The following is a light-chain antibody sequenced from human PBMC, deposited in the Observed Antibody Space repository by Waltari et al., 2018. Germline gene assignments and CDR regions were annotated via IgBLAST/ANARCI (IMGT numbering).Light chain of an antibody. Sequence: QSVLTQPPSASGTPGQRVTIACSGSSSNIGRNYVYWYQQFPGPAPKLLIYRNIQRPSGVPDRFSGSRSGTSASLVISGLRSEDEADVYCAAWDENLSGWVFGGGTKLTVL. V-gene: IGLV1-47*01. CDR1: SSNIGRNY. CDR3: AAWDENLSGWV. J-gene: IGLJ3*02. CDR2: RNI.